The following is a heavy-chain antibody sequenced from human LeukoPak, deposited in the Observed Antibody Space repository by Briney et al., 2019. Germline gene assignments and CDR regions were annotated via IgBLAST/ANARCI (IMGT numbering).Heavy chain of an antibody. CDR1: GGSISSGDYY. V-gene: IGHV4-30-4*08. Sequence: SETLSLTCTVSGGSISSGDYYWSWIRQPPGKGLEWIGYIYYSGSTYYNPSLKSRVTISVDTSKNQFSLKLSSVTAADTAVYYRASSIAAAGSRSAWFDPWGQGTLVTVSS. D-gene: IGHD6-13*01. CDR2: IYYSGST. CDR3: ASSIAAAGSRSAWFDP. J-gene: IGHJ5*02.